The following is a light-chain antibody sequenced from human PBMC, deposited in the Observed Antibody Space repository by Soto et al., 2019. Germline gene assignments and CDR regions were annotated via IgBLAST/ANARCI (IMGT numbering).Light chain of an antibody. CDR1: NNDVGGYKY. CDR2: EVS. V-gene: IGLV2-14*01. Sequence: QSALTQPASVSGSPGQSIAISCTGTNNDVGGYKYVSWYQHHPGKAPKLMIYEVSDRPSGVSNRFSGSKSGNTASLTISGLQAEDEADYYCMSYTSSNTLVFGTGTKLTVL. J-gene: IGLJ1*01. CDR3: MSYTSSNTLV.